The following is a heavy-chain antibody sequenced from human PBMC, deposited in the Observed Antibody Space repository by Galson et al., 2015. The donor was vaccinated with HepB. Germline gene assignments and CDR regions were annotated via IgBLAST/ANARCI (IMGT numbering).Heavy chain of an antibody. V-gene: IGHV1-69*13. CDR1: GGTFNSYA. CDR2: IIPIYDIT. D-gene: IGHD2-2*01. CDR3: AGAREGSSSSPYYYGMDV. J-gene: IGHJ6*02. Sequence: SVKVSCKASGGTFNSYAISWVRQAPGQGLEWMGGIIPIYDITTYAQKFQDRVTISADESTTTAYMDLSSLRSEDTAVYYCAGAREGSSSSPYYYGMDVWGQGTTITVSS.